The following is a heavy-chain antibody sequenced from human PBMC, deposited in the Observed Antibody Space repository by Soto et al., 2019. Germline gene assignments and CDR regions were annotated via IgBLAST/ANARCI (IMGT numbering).Heavy chain of an antibody. CDR3: ATFGRGHFDY. CDR1: GFTFSSYA. V-gene: IGHV3-30-3*01. D-gene: IGHD3-16*01. CDR2: ISYDGSNK. J-gene: IGHJ4*02. Sequence: VQLVESGGGVVQPGRSLRLSCAASGFTFSSYAMHWVRQAPGKGLEWVAVISYDGSNKYYADSVKGRFTISRDNSKNTLYLQMNSLRAEDTAVYYCATFGRGHFDYWGQGTLVTVSS.